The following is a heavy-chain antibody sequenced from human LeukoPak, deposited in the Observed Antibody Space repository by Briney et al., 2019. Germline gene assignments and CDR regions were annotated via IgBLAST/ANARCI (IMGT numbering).Heavy chain of an antibody. Sequence: GGSLRLSCAASGFTFSSYSMNWVRQAPGKGLEWVSSISSSSSYIYYADSVKGRFTISRDNAKNSLYLQMNSLRAEDTAVYYCARDPTYSGSYNWFDPWGQGTLVTVSS. D-gene: IGHD1-26*01. CDR2: ISSSSSYI. CDR1: GFTFSSYS. CDR3: ARDPTYSGSYNWFDP. V-gene: IGHV3-21*01. J-gene: IGHJ5*02.